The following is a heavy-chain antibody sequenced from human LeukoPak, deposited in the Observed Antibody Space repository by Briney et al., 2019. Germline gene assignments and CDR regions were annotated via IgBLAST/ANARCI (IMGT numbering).Heavy chain of an antibody. D-gene: IGHD6-19*01. CDR3: ARMYSSRTPYHYGMDV. Sequence: SQTLSLTCAISGDSVSSNSAAWNWIRQSPSRGLEWLGRTYYRSKWYNDYAVSVKSRITINPDTSKNQFSLQLNSVTPEDTAVYYCARMYSSRTPYHYGMDVWGQGTTVTVSS. CDR1: GDSVSSNSAA. J-gene: IGHJ6*02. CDR2: TYYRSKWYN. V-gene: IGHV6-1*01.